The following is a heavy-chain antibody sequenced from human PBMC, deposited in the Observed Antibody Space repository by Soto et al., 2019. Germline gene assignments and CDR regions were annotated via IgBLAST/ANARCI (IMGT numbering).Heavy chain of an antibody. CDR2: ASYDGGDK. CDR3: AKDLRDFWRGWPLHYYYGMDV. D-gene: IGHD3-3*01. CDR1: GFTFSSYG. V-gene: IGHV3-30*18. J-gene: IGHJ6*02. Sequence: QVQLVESGGGVVQPGRSLRLSCAAAGFTFSSYGMHWVRQAPGKGLDWLAVASYDGGDKYYADSVKGRFTVSRDNSKNTLYLQMNGLRAEDTVVYFCAKDLRDFWRGWPLHYYYGMDVWGQGTTVIVSS.